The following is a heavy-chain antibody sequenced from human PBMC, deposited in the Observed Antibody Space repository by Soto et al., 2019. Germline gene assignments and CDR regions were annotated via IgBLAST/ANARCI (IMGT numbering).Heavy chain of an antibody. CDR3: AKDQRAAIAVADPFDY. D-gene: IGHD6-19*01. V-gene: IGHV3-30*18. CDR2: ISYDGSNK. CDR1: GFTFSSYG. Sequence: QVQLVESGGGVVQPGRSLRLSCAASGFTFSSYGMHWVRQAPGQGLEWVAVISYDGSNKYYADSVKGRFTISRDNSKNTLYLQMNSLRAEDAAVYYCAKDQRAAIAVADPFDYWGQGTLVTVSS. J-gene: IGHJ4*02.